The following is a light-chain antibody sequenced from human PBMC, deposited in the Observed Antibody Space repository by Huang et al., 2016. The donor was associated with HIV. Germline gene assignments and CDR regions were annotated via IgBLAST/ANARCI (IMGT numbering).Light chain of an antibody. CDR3: QKYDRVPRT. CDR2: AAS. Sequence: DIQMTQYPSSLSASVGDRVTITCRASQDIKNYLAWYQQKAGQVPKLLIYAASSLQSGVPSRFSGSGSGTDFTLSIISLQPEDVAIYYCQKYDRVPRTFGQGTKVDIK. V-gene: IGKV1-27*01. J-gene: IGKJ1*01. CDR1: QDIKNY.